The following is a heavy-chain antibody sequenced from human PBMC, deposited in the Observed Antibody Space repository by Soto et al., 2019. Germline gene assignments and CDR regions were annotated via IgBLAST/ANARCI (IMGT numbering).Heavy chain of an antibody. J-gene: IGHJ4*02. Sequence: PSETLSLTCTVSGGSISSYYWSWIRQPPGKGLEWIGYIYYSGSTNYNPSLKSRVTISVDTSKNQFSLKLSSVTAADTAVDYCAREGTYTGLDYWGQGTLVTLSS. V-gene: IGHV4-59*01. CDR2: IYYSGST. D-gene: IGHD3-10*01. CDR1: GGSISSYY. CDR3: AREGTYTGLDY.